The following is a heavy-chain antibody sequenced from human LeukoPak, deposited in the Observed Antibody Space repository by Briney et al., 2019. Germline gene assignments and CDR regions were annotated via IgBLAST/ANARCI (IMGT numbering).Heavy chain of an antibody. V-gene: IGHV1-18*01. CDR3: ARDLAYRIITSCYRNWFDP. CDR1: VYTFTSNG. J-gene: IGHJ5*02. Sequence: GASVKVSCKASVYTFTSNGISWVRQAPGQGLEWMGWISTYSGNTNYAQRFQGRVTMTTDTSTSTAYMELRSLRSDDTAVDFCARDLAYRIITSCYRNWFDPWGQGTLVTVSS. CDR2: ISTYSGNT. D-gene: IGHD2-2*01.